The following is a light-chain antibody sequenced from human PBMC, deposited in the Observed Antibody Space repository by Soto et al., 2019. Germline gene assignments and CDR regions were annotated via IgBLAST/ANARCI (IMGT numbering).Light chain of an antibody. CDR2: DAS. Sequence: EIVLTQSPATLSLSPGERATLSCRASQSVSSYLAWYQQKPGQAPRLLIYDASNRATGIPARFSGSESGTDFTLTISSLEPEDFAIYYCQQYDEWPPSYTFGQGTKLEI. CDR3: QQYDEWPPSYT. V-gene: IGKV3-11*01. J-gene: IGKJ2*01. CDR1: QSVSSY.